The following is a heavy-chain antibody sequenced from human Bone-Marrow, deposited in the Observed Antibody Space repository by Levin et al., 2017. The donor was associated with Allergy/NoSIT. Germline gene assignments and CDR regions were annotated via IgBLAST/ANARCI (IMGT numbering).Heavy chain of an antibody. Sequence: PGGSLRLSCAASGFTFSSYGMHWVRQAPGKGLEWLAVISYAGNEKYYANSVKGRFTISRDNSKNTLYLQMKSLRAEDTAVYYCVNDPSRIHYGFFDSWGQGTLVTVSS. CDR1: GFTFSSYG. D-gene: IGHD3/OR15-3a*01. CDR3: VNDPSRIHYGFFDS. V-gene: IGHV3-30*18. CDR2: ISYAGNEK. J-gene: IGHJ4*02.